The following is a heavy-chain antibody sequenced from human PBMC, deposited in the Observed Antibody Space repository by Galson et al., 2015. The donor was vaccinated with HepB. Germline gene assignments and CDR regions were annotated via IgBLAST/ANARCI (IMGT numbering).Heavy chain of an antibody. CDR2: IKSKTDGGTA. V-gene: IGHV3-15*01. J-gene: IGHJ4*02. Sequence: SLRLSCAASGFTFSNAWMSWVRQAPGKGLEWVGRIKSKTDGGTADYAAPVKGRFTISRDDSKNTLYLQMNSLKTEDTAVYYCTTEVGWEPLDYWGQGTLVTVSS. CDR1: GFTFSNAW. D-gene: IGHD1-26*01. CDR3: TTEVGWEPLDY.